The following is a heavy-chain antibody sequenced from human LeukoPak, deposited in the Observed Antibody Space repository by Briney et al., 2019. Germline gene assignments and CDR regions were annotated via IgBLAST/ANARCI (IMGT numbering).Heavy chain of an antibody. CDR2: INPSGGST. CDR3: ARDPSGWYYFDY. Sequence: ASVKVSCKASGYTFTTYYIHWVRQAPGQGLEWMGMINPSGGSTSYAQKFQGRVTMTRDTSTSTVYMELSSPRSEDTAVYYCARDPSGWYYFDYWGQGTLVTVSS. D-gene: IGHD6-19*01. J-gene: IGHJ4*02. CDR1: GYTFTTYY. V-gene: IGHV1-46*01.